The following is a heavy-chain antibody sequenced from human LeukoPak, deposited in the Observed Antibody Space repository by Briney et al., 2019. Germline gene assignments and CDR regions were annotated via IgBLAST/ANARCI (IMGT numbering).Heavy chain of an antibody. Sequence: PGGSLRLSCAASGFTFSSYEMNWVRQAPGKGLEWVSYISSSGSTIYYADSVKGRFTISRDNAKNSLYLQMNSLRAEDTAVYYCARADGYSYGGRASYMDVWGKGTTVTVSS. CDR2: ISSSGSTI. D-gene: IGHD5-18*01. J-gene: IGHJ6*03. CDR1: GFTFSSYE. CDR3: ARADGYSYGGRASYMDV. V-gene: IGHV3-48*03.